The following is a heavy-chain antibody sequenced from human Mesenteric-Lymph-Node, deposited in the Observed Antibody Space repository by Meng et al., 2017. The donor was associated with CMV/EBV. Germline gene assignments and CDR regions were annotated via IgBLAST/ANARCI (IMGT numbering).Heavy chain of an antibody. CDR2: LYSGGGT. V-gene: IGHV3-53*01. CDR1: GFTVSSNY. Sequence: GGSLRLSCAASGFTVSSNYMSWVRQAPGKGLQWVSVLYSGGGTYYADSVKGRFTISRDNSKNTLYLQMNSLRAEDTAVYYCARDHGVPAPFLSAYYYYGMDVWGQGTTVTVSS. CDR3: ARDHGVPAPFLSAYYYYGMDV. D-gene: IGHD2-2*01. J-gene: IGHJ6*02.